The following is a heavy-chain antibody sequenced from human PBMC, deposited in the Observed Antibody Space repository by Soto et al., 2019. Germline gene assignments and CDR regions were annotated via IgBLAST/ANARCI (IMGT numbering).Heavy chain of an antibody. Sequence: LRLSCAASEFTFSSYWMSWVRQAPGKGLEWVANIKQDGSEKYYVDSVKGRFTISRDNAKNSLYLQMNSLRAEDTAVYYCARTQLVPTRYGMDVWGQGATVTVSS. D-gene: IGHD6-6*01. CDR1: EFTFSSYW. J-gene: IGHJ6*02. CDR3: ARTQLVPTRYGMDV. V-gene: IGHV3-7*01. CDR2: IKQDGSEK.